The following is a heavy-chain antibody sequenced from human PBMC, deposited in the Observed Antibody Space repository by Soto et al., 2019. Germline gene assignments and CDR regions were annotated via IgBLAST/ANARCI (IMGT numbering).Heavy chain of an antibody. J-gene: IGHJ6*02. CDR3: ARVEGLGSGSYAYYYYGMDV. CDR2: ISYDGSNK. D-gene: IGHD1-26*01. V-gene: IGHV3-30-3*01. Sequence: QVQLVESGGGVVQPGRSLRLSCAASGFTFSSYAMHWVRQAPGKGLEWVAVISYDGSNKYYADSVKGRFTISRDNSKNSLYLQMNSLRAEDTAVYYCARVEGLGSGSYAYYYYGMDVWGQVTTVTVSS. CDR1: GFTFSSYA.